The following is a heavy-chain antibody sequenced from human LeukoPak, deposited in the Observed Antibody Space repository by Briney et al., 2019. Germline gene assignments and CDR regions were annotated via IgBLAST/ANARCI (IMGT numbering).Heavy chain of an antibody. CDR1: GFTFSSDW. CDR3: ARDQSSSWYVAWFDP. V-gene: IGHV3-74*01. D-gene: IGHD6-13*01. CDR2: INNDESHT. Sequence: PGGSLRLSCAASGFTFSSDWMHWVRQAPGKGLVWVSRINNDESHTTYADSVKGRFTISRDNAKNTLYLQMNSLRVEDTAVYYCARDQSSSWYVAWFDPWGQGTLVTVPS. J-gene: IGHJ5*02.